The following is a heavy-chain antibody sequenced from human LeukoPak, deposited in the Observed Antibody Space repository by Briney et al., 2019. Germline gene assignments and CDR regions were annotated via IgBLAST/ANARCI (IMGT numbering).Heavy chain of an antibody. Sequence: GGSLRLSCAASGFTFSSSEMNWVRQAPGKGLEWVSYMSSGGTTIDYADSVKGRFTISRDNAKNPLYLQMNSLRAEDTALYYCAREVDSFDYWGQGTLVTVSS. V-gene: IGHV3-48*03. D-gene: IGHD2-21*01. CDR3: AREVDSFDY. CDR2: MSSGGTTI. CDR1: GFTFSSSE. J-gene: IGHJ4*02.